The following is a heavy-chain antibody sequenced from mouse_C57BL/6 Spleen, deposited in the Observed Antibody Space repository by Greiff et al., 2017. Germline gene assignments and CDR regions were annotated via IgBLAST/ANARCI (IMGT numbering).Heavy chain of an antibody. CDR2: IHPNSGST. V-gene: IGHV1-64*01. J-gene: IGHJ2*01. Sequence: QVQLQQPGAELVQPGASVKLSCKASGYTFTSYWMHWVKQRPGQGLEWIGMIHPNSGSTNYNEKFKSKATLTVDKSSSTAYMQLSSLTSEDSAVYYCARVTTVVAYYFDDWGQGTTLTVSS. CDR1: GYTFTSYW. D-gene: IGHD1-1*01. CDR3: ARVTTVVAYYFDD.